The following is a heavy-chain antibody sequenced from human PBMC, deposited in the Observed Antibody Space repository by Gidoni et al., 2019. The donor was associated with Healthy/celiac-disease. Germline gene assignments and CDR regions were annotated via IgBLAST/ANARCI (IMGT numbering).Heavy chain of an antibody. V-gene: IGHV3-23*01. Sequence: EVQLLESGGGLVQPGGSLRLSCAASGFTFSSYAMSWVRQAPGKGLEWVSAISGSGGSTYYADSVKGRFTISRDNSKNTLYLQMNSLRAEDTAVYYCAKQLGQQWLDGVTFDYWGQGTLVTVSS. CDR2: ISGSGGST. D-gene: IGHD6-19*01. CDR3: AKQLGQQWLDGVTFDY. J-gene: IGHJ4*02. CDR1: GFTFSSYA.